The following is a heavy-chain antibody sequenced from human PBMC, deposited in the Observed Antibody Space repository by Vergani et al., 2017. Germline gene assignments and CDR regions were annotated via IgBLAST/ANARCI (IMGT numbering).Heavy chain of an antibody. J-gene: IGHJ4*02. Sequence: VQLVESGGGVVQPGRSLRLSCAASGFTFSSYAMSWVRQAPGKGLEWVSAISGSGGSTYYADSVKGRFTISRDNSKNTLYLQMNSLRAEDTAVYYCAKDYGSGSYTPAWSYFDYWGQGTLVTVSS. CDR1: GFTFSSYA. V-gene: IGHV3-23*04. CDR2: ISGSGGST. CDR3: AKDYGSGSYTPAWSYFDY. D-gene: IGHD3-10*01.